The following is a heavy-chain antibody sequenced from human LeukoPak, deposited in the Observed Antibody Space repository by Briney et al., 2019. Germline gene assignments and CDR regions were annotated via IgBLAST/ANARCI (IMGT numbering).Heavy chain of an antibody. CDR3: ARRAGAYSHPYDY. CDR1: GFSFDDYA. CDR2: ITGDGGST. Sequence: GGSLRLSCEASGFSFDDYAMHWVRQTPGKNLEWVSLITGDGGSTYYVDSVKGRFTISRDNSKNSLYLQMNSLRAEDTAVYYCARRAGAYSHPYDYWGQGTLVTVSS. D-gene: IGHD4/OR15-4a*01. J-gene: IGHJ4*02. V-gene: IGHV3-43D*03.